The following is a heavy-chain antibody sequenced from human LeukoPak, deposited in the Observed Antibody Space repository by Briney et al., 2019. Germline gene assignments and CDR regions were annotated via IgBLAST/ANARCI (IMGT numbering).Heavy chain of an antibody. J-gene: IGHJ4*02. Sequence: SETLSLTCAVYGGSFSGYYWSWIRQPPGKGLEWIGEINHSGSTNYNPSLKSRVTISVDTSKNQFSLKLSSATAADTAVYYCARGRSGFWSGYSDWGQGTLVTVSS. CDR1: GGSFSGYY. V-gene: IGHV4-34*01. CDR2: INHSGST. CDR3: ARGRSGFWSGYSD. D-gene: IGHD3-3*01.